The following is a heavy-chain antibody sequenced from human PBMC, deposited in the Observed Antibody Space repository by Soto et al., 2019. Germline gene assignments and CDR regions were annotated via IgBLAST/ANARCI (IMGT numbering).Heavy chain of an antibody. V-gene: IGHV4-34*01. Sequence: QVQLQQWGAGLLKPSETLSLTCAVYGGSFSGYYWSWIRQPPGKGLEWIWEINHSGSTNYNPSLKSRVPISVDPSKNQFSLKLSSVTAADTAVYYCARDLHRQLNWYFDLWGRGTLVTVSS. CDR2: INHSGST. D-gene: IGHD1-1*01. CDR1: GGSFSGYY. CDR3: ARDLHRQLNWYFDL. J-gene: IGHJ2*01.